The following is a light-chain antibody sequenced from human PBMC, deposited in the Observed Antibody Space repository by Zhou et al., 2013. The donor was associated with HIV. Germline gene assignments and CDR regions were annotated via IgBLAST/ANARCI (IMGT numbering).Light chain of an antibody. J-gene: IGLJ2*01. CDR1: NIGVES. V-gene: IGLV3-21*02. CDR2: DDT. CDR3: QVWDKSTGHVL. Sequence: SYELTQTPSVSVAPRQTRDYLWGTNIGVESVNWYQQKPGQAPAVVIYDDTDRPSGIPERISGSNSGNMATLTISRVEAGDEAEYYCQVWDKSTGHVLFGGGTKLTVL.